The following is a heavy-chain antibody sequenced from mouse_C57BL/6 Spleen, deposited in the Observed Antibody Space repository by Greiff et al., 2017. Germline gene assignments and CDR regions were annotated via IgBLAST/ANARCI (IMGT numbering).Heavy chain of an antibody. CDR1: GYTFTSYW. CDR3: EAIYYGNPYAMDY. D-gene: IGHD2-1*01. Sequence: QVQLQQPGAELVRPGTSVKLSCKASGYTFTSYWMHWVKQRPGQGLEWIGVIDPSDSYTNYNQKFKGKATLTVDTSSSTAYMQLSSLTSEDSAVYYCEAIYYGNPYAMDYWGQGTSVTVSS. CDR2: IDPSDSYT. J-gene: IGHJ4*01. V-gene: IGHV1-59*01.